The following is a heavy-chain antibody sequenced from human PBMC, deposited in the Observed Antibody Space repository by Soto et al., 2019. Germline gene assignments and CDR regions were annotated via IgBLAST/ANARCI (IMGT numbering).Heavy chain of an antibody. CDR3: AKSLDIHYKNWFDP. V-gene: IGHV3-23*01. CDR1: GFTFSSAA. CDR2: ISDTGTRT. J-gene: IGHJ5*02. Sequence: QILESGGSLVQPGGSLRLSCVAAGFTFSSAAMNWVRQAPGKGLESVSIISDTGTRTHYADSVKGRFTISRDNSKNTLYLDMNSLRAEDTAVYYCAKSLDIHYKNWFDPWGQGTLVTVSS. D-gene: IGHD4-4*01.